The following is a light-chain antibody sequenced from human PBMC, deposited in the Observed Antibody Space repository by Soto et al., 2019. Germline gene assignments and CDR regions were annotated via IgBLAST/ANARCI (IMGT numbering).Light chain of an antibody. Sequence: QSALTQPPSVSGSPGQSVAVSCTGTSSDVGSYNRVSWYQQPPGTAPKLIIYEVNNRPSGVPDRFSGSKSGNTASLTISGLQAEDEADYYCSSFTPSTTYVFGTGTKVTVL. CDR2: EVN. CDR1: SSDVGSYNR. V-gene: IGLV2-18*02. J-gene: IGLJ1*01. CDR3: SSFTPSTTYV.